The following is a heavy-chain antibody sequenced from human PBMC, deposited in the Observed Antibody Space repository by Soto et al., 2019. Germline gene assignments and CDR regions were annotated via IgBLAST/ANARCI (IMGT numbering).Heavy chain of an antibody. Sequence: EVQLVESGGGLVKPGGSLRLSCAASGFTFSNAWMSWVRQAPGKGLEWVGRIKSKTDGGTTDYAAPVKGRFTISRDDSKNTLYLQMNSLKTEDTAVYYCTTPNPVWGSYRWDFNAFDIWGQGTMVTVSS. D-gene: IGHD3-16*02. J-gene: IGHJ3*02. V-gene: IGHV3-15*01. CDR3: TTPNPVWGSYRWDFNAFDI. CDR1: GFTFSNAW. CDR2: IKSKTDGGTT.